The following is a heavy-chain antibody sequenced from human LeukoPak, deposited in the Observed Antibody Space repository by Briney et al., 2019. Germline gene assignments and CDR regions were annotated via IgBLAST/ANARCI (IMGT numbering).Heavy chain of an antibody. CDR3: ARDSYYDSSGYSTTSVY. Sequence: SVKVSCKASGGTFSSYAISWVRQAPGQGLEWMGRIIPIFGTANYAQRFQGRVTITTDESTSTAYMELSSLRSEDTAVYYCARDSYYDSSGYSTTSVYWGQVTLVTVSS. V-gene: IGHV1-69*05. CDR1: GGTFSSYA. D-gene: IGHD3-22*01. CDR2: IIPIFGTA. J-gene: IGHJ4*02.